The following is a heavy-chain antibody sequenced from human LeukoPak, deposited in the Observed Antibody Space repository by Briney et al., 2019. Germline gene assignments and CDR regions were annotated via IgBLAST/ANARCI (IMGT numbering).Heavy chain of an antibody. CDR1: GGSISNYY. CDR3: ARIIHSYGYYYGMDV. V-gene: IGHV4-59*01. Sequence: SETLSLTCTVSGGSISNYYWSWIRQPPGKGLEWIGYIYYSGSTKYNPSLKSRVTISVDTSKNQFSLKLRSVAAADTAVYYCARIIHSYGYYYGMDVWGQGTTVTVSS. D-gene: IGHD5-18*01. CDR2: IYYSGST. J-gene: IGHJ6*02.